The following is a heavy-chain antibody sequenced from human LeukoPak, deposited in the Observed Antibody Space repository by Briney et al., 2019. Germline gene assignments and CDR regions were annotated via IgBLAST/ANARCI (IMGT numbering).Heavy chain of an antibody. J-gene: IGHJ4*02. V-gene: IGHV3-21*01. D-gene: IGHD2-2*02. CDR3: ARDGCSSTSCYTPGSYYNDVY. CDR2: ISSSSSYI. CDR1: GFTFSSYS. Sequence: GGSLGLSCAASGFTFSSYSMNWVRQAPGKGLEWVSSISSSSSYIYYADSVKGRFTISRDNAKNSLYLQMNSLRAEDTAVYYCARDGCSSTSCYTPGSYYNDVYWGQGTLVTVSS.